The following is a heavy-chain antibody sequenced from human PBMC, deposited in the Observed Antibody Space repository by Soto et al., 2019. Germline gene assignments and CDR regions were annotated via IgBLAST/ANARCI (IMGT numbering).Heavy chain of an antibody. V-gene: IGHV4-39*01. Sequence: QLQLQESGPGLVKPSETLSLTCTVSGGSISSSSYYWGWIRQPPGKGLEWIGSIYYSGSTYYNPSLKSRVTISVDTSKNQFSLKLSSVTAADTAVYYCARYDREGELSLFTYEYFQHWGQGTLVTVSS. J-gene: IGHJ1*01. CDR3: ARYDREGELSLFTYEYFQH. CDR1: GGSISSSSYY. D-gene: IGHD3-16*02. CDR2: IYYSGST.